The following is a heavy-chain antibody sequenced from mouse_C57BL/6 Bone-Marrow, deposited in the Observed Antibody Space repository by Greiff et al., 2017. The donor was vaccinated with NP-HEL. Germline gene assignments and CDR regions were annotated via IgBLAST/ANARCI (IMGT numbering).Heavy chain of an antibody. J-gene: IGHJ1*03. D-gene: IGHD1-1*01. CDR2: ISYSGST. CDR1: GYSITSDY. V-gene: IGHV3-8*01. CDR3: AMYYYGSPWYFDV. Sequence: EVKLVESGPGLAKPSQTLSLTCSVTGYSITSDYWNWIRKFPGNKLEYMGYISYSGSTYYNPSLKSRISITRDTSKNQYYLQLNSVTTEDTATYYCAMYYYGSPWYFDVWGTGTTVTVSS.